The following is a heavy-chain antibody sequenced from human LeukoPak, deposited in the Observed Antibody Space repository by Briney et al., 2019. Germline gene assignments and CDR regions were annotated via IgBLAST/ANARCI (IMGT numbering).Heavy chain of an antibody. CDR3: ARDHRGYCSSTSSPEGY. Sequence: GRSLRLSCAASGFTFSSYAMHWVRQAPGKGLEWAAVISYDGSNKYYADSVKGRFTIFRDNSKNTLYLQMNSLRAEDTAVYYCARDHRGYCSSTSSPEGYWGQGTLVTVSS. D-gene: IGHD2-2*01. V-gene: IGHV3-30-3*01. CDR2: ISYDGSNK. J-gene: IGHJ4*02. CDR1: GFTFSSYA.